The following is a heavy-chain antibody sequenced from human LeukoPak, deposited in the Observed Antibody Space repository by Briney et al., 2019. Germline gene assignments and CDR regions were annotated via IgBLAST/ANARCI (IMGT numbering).Heavy chain of an antibody. V-gene: IGHV1-2*02. CDR3: ARDGTLSYQLLDFDY. D-gene: IGHD2-2*01. CDR1: GYTFTGHY. CDR2: INPNSGGT. J-gene: IGHJ4*02. Sequence: ASVKVSCKASGYTFTGHYMHWVRQAPGQGLEWMGWINPNSGGTNYAQKFQGRVTMTRDTSISTAYMELSRLRSDDTAVYYCARDGTLSYQLLDFDYWGQGTLVTVSS.